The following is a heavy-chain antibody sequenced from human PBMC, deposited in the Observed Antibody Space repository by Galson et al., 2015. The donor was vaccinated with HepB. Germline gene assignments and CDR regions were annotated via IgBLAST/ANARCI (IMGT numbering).Heavy chain of an antibody. D-gene: IGHD3-22*01. CDR2: IDPSDSYT. CDR1: GYTFTNYW. V-gene: IGHV5-10-1*01. CDR3: ARHLYDDSGYYSAFNY. J-gene: IGHJ4*02. Sequence: QSGAEVKKPGESLRISCKGSGYTFTNYWISWVRQMPGKGLEWMGRIDPSDSYTNFNPSFQGHVTISADKSVSTAYLQWSSLKASDTAMYYCARHLYDDSGYYSAFNYWGQGTLVTVSS.